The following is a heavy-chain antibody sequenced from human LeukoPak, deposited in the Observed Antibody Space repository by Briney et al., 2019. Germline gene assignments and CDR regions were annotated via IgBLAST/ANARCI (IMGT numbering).Heavy chain of an antibody. CDR2: ISGSSSRSSL. Sequence: GGSLRLSCAASGFTFSRFGMNWVRHAPGKGLEWVSYISGSSSRSSLYYADSVKGRFTISRDNAKNSLYLQMNSLRDEDTAVYYCAQKGGADYWGQGTLVTVSS. D-gene: IGHD2-15*01. V-gene: IGHV3-48*02. CDR1: GFTFSRFG. J-gene: IGHJ4*02. CDR3: AQKGGADY.